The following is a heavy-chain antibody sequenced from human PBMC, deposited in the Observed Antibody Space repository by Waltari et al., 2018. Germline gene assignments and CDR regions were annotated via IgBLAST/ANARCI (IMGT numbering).Heavy chain of an antibody. D-gene: IGHD3-3*01. CDR2: ISAYNGNT. Sequence: QVQLVQSGAEVKKPGASVKVSCKASGYTFTSYGICWVRQAPGQGLEWMGWISAYNGNTNYAQKLQGRVTMTTDTSTSTAYMELRSLRSDDTAVYYCARGRSYYDFWSGYYTGPNWFDPWGQGTLVTVSS. V-gene: IGHV1-18*01. J-gene: IGHJ5*02. CDR3: ARGRSYYDFWSGYYTGPNWFDP. CDR1: GYTFTSYG.